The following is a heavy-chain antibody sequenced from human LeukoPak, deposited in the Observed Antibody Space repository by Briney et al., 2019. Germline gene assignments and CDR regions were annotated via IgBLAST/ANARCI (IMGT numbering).Heavy chain of an antibody. CDR3: ARDQYCSGGSCYTEWFDP. D-gene: IGHD2-15*01. Sequence: ASVKVSCKASRYTFTSYGISWVRQAPGQGLEWMGWISAYNGNTNYAQKLQGRVTMTTDTSTSTAYMELRSLRSDDTAVYYCARDQYCSGGSCYTEWFDPWGQGTLVTVSS. V-gene: IGHV1-18*01. J-gene: IGHJ5*02. CDR2: ISAYNGNT. CDR1: RYTFTSYG.